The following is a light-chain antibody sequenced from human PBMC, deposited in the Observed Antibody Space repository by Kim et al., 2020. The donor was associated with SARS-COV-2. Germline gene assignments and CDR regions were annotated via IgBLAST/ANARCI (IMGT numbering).Light chain of an antibody. J-gene: IGLJ3*02. CDR2: EVI. CDR1: SSDVGTYDF. V-gene: IGLV2-8*01. CDR3: SSYAGNNKLL. Sequence: GQSVPTPGTGTSSDVGTYDFVSWYQQHPGRAPRLIIFEVINRPSGVPDRFSGSKSGNTASLTVSGLQAEDEADYYCSSYAGNNKLLFGGGTQLTVL.